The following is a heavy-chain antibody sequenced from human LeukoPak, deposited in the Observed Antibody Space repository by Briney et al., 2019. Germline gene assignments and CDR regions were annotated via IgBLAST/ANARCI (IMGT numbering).Heavy chain of an antibody. V-gene: IGHV3-74*01. CDR2: INSDGSST. J-gene: IGHJ5*02. D-gene: IGHD7-27*01. CDR3: AREHYDWGSGYNWFDP. CDR1: GFTFSSYW. Sequence: GGSLRLSCAASGFTFSSYWMHWVRQAPGKGLVWVSRINSDGSSTSYADSVKGRFTISRDNAKNTLYLQMNSLRAEDTAVYYCAREHYDWGSGYNWFDPWGQGTLATVSS.